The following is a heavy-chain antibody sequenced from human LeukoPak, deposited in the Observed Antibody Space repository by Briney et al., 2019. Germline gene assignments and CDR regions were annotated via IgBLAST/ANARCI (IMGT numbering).Heavy chain of an antibody. J-gene: IGHJ4*02. Sequence: PSQTLSLTCTVSGGSISSYYWSWIRQPPGKGLEWNGYIYYSGSTNYNPSLKSRVTISVDTSKNQFSLKLSSVTAADTAVYYCARGLAGDYGDYGFDYWGQGTLVTVSS. D-gene: IGHD4-17*01. CDR1: GGSISSYY. CDR3: ARGLAGDYGDYGFDY. V-gene: IGHV4-59*01. CDR2: IYYSGST.